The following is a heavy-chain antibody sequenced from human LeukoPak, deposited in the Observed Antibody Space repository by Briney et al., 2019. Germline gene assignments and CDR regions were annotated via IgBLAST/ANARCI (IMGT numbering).Heavy chain of an antibody. Sequence: GGSLRLSCAASGFTFDDYGMIWVRQAPGKGLEGVSGSNWDGGSNGYADFVKGRFTISRDNSKNTLYLQTDSLRAEDTAVYYCAKGIDFRSGLDYWGQGTLVTASS. CDR2: SNWDGGSN. D-gene: IGHD3-3*01. CDR3: AKGIDFRSGLDY. CDR1: GFTFDDYG. V-gene: IGHV3-20*04. J-gene: IGHJ4*02.